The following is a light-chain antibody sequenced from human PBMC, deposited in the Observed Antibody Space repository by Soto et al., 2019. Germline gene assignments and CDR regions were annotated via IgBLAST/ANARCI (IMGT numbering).Light chain of an antibody. V-gene: IGLV2-14*01. J-gene: IGLJ3*02. CDR1: SSDVGGYNY. CDR2: GVS. Sequence: QSALTQPASVSGSPGQSITISCTGTSSDVGGYNYVSWYQQHPGKAPKLMIYGVSNRPSGISYRFSGSKSGNTASLTISGLQAEDEADYYCSSYTSSNTWVFGGGTQLTVL. CDR3: SSYTSSNTWV.